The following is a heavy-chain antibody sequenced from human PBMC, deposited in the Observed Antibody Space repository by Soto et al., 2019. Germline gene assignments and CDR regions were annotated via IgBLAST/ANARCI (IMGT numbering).Heavy chain of an antibody. V-gene: IGHV4-59*01. CDR2: IYYSGST. D-gene: IGHD1-26*01. Sequence: SETLSLTCTVSGGSISSYYWSWIRQPPEKGLEWIGYIYYSGSTNYNPSLQSRVTISVDTSKNQFSLKLSSVTAADTAVYYCAREGSVGPYFDYWGQGTLVTVSS. J-gene: IGHJ4*02. CDR3: AREGSVGPYFDY. CDR1: GGSISSYY.